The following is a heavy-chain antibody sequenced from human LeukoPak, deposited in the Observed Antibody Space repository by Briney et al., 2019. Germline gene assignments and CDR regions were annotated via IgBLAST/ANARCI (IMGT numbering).Heavy chain of an antibody. CDR3: ARGRDYDILTGSPFGY. CDR2: YYYSGST. J-gene: IGHJ4*02. V-gene: IGHV4-39*07. CDR1: GGSISSSSYY. Sequence: SETLSLTCTVSGGSISSSSYYWGWIRQPPGKGLEWIGSYYYSGSTYYNPSRKSRVTISVDTSKNQYSLKQSSVTAADTDVYYWARGRDYDILTGSPFGYWGKGTLVTVSS. D-gene: IGHD3-9*01.